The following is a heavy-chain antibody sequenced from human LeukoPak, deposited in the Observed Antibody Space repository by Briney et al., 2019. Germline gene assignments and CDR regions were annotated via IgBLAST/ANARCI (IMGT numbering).Heavy chain of an antibody. CDR1: GFTDY. J-gene: IGHJ4*02. CDR2: IYSGGST. V-gene: IGHV3-53*01. Sequence: GGSLRLSCAASGFTDYMTWVRQAPGKGLEWVSVIYSGGSTYYAASVKGRFSVSRDNSKNTVYLQMNSLRAEDTAVYYCATDHKWGQGTLVTVSS. CDR3: ATDHK.